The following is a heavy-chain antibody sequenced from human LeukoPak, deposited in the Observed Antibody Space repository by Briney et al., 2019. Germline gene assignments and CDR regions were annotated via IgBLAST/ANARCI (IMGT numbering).Heavy chain of an antibody. CDR3: AKAVAAAGRFGFDP. Sequence: SEPLSLTCTVSGGSISTYYWSWIRQPPGKGLEWIGYIYNSGGTNYNPSLQSRVTISVDTSKNQFSLRLTSVTAADTAVYYCAKAVAAAGRFGFDPWGQGTLVTVSS. CDR2: IYNSGGT. V-gene: IGHV4-59*01. CDR1: GGSISTYY. J-gene: IGHJ5*02. D-gene: IGHD6-13*01.